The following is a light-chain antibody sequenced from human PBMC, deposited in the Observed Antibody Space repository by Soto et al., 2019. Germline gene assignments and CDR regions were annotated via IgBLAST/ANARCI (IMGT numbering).Light chain of an antibody. CDR2: GAS. J-gene: IGKJ3*01. CDR1: QRINNNF. CDR3: QQYGISPGFT. V-gene: IGKV3-20*01. Sequence: VLTQSPGTLSLSPGERATLSCRASQRINNNFLAWYQQKPGQAPRLLIYGASSRATSIPDRFTGSGSGTDFTLTISRLEPEDFVVYYCQQYGISPGFTFGPGTKVDIK.